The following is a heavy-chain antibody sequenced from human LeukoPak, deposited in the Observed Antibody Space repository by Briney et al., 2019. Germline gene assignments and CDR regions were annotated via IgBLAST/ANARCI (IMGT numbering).Heavy chain of an antibody. CDR3: AQETYGDSTGGRFQH. V-gene: IGHV3-20*04. J-gene: IGHJ1*01. CDR2: INWNGGST. CDR1: GFTFDDYG. D-gene: IGHD4-17*01. Sequence: PGGSLRLSCAASGFTFDDYGMSWVRQAPGKGLEWVSGINWNGGSTGYADSVKGRFTISRDNAKNSLYLQMNSLRAEDTAVYYCAQETYGDSTGGRFQHWGQGTLVTVSS.